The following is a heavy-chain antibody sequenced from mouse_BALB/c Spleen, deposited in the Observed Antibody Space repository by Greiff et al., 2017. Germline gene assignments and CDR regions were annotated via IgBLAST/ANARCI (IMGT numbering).Heavy chain of an antibody. CDR2: IRNKANGYTT. CDR3: ARWLRRYAMDY. J-gene: IGHJ4*01. V-gene: IGHV7-3*02. Sequence: EVHLVESGGGLVQPGGSLRLSCATSGFTFTDYYMSWVRQPPGKALEWLGFIRNKANGYTTEYSSSVKGRFTISRDNSQSILYLQMNTLRAEDSATYYCARWLRRYAMDYWGQGTSVTVSS. D-gene: IGHD2-2*01. CDR1: GFTFTDYY.